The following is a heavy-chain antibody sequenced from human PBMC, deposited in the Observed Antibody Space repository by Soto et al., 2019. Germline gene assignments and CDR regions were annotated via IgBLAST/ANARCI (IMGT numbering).Heavy chain of an antibody. V-gene: IGHV5-10-1*01. CDR3: ARQRYCSSNSCPSDY. J-gene: IGHJ4*02. D-gene: IGHD2-2*01. Sequence: GESLKISCKGSGYSVTSYWISWVRQMPGKGLEWMGRVDPSDSYTNYSPSFQGHVTISADKSISTAYLQWSSLKASDTAMYYFARQRYCSSNSCPSDYWGQGTLVTVSS. CDR1: GYSVTSYW. CDR2: VDPSDSYT.